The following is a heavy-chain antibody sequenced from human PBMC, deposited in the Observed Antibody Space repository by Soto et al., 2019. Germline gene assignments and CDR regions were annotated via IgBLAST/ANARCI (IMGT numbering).Heavy chain of an antibody. CDR2: ICSSSSYI. V-gene: IGHV3-21*01. Sequence: GGSLRLSCAASGFTFSSYSMNWVRQAPGKGLEWVSSICSSSSYIYYADSVKGRFTISRDNAKNSLYLQMNSLRAEDTAVYYCARAAMVSFDSFDIWGQGTMVTVSS. J-gene: IGHJ3*02. CDR3: ARAAMVSFDSFDI. D-gene: IGHD5-18*01. CDR1: GFTFSSYS.